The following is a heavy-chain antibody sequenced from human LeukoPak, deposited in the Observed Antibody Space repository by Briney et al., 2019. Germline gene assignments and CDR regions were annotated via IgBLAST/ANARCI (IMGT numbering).Heavy chain of an antibody. CDR2: ISWNSGSI. CDR1: GFTFDDYA. CDR3: AKEGAYGFDY. J-gene: IGHJ4*02. Sequence: GGSLRLSCAASGFTFDDYAMHWVRQAPGKGLEWVSGISWNSGSIGYADSVKGRFTISRDNAKNSLYLQMNSLRAEDMALYYCAKEGAYGFDYWGQGTLVTVSS. D-gene: IGHD4-17*01. V-gene: IGHV3-9*03.